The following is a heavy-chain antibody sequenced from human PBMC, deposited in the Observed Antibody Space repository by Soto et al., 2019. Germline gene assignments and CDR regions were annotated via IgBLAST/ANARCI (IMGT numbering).Heavy chain of an antibody. D-gene: IGHD3-10*01. CDR2: ISWNSGSI. Sequence: SLRLSCAASGFTFDDYAMHWVRQAPGKGLEWVSGISWNSGSIGYADSVKGRFTISRDNAKNSLYLQMNSLRAEDTALYYCAKDMIRYYGSGSYYFDYWGQGTLVTVSS. V-gene: IGHV3-9*01. CDR1: GFTFDDYA. J-gene: IGHJ4*02. CDR3: AKDMIRYYGSGSYYFDY.